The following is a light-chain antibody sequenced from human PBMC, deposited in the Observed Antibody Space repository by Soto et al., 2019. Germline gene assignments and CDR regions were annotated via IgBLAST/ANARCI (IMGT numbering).Light chain of an antibody. J-gene: IGKJ4*01. CDR2: SAS. CDR1: HSISTF. Sequence: DIQMTQSPSSLSASVGDRVTITCRASHSISTFLNWYQHTPGKAPKLLIYSASTLQSGVPPRFSGSGSGTDFTLTISSLQAEDFATYYCQQSYNTLTFGGGTKVEIK. CDR3: QQSYNTLT. V-gene: IGKV1-39*01.